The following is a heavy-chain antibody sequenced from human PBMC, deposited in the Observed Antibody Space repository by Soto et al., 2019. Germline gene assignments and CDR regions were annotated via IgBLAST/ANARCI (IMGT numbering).Heavy chain of an antibody. CDR2: ISGSGGST. Sequence: EVQLLESGGGLVQPGGSLRLYCAASGFTFSSYDMSWVRQAPGMGLERVSAISGSGGSTYYADSVKGRFNISRDNSKNTVYLQMNILRAEDTAGYYCAKEEEYSSSWSSLEGWCQGTLVTVSS. CDR3: AKEEEYSSSWSSLEG. CDR1: GFTFSSYD. D-gene: IGHD6-13*01. V-gene: IGHV3-23*01. J-gene: IGHJ4*02.